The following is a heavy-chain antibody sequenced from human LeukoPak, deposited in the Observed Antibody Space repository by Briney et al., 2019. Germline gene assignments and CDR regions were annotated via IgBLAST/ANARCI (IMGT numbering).Heavy chain of an antibody. Sequence: GGSLRLSCAASGFTFSSNYMSWVRQAPGKGLEWVSVIYSGGSTYYADSVKGRFTISRDNSKNTLYLQMNSLRAEDTAVYYCAGNWNSRLDYYGMDVWGQGTTVTVSS. D-gene: IGHD1-7*01. CDR3: AGNWNSRLDYYGMDV. J-gene: IGHJ6*02. V-gene: IGHV3-53*01. CDR2: IYSGGST. CDR1: GFTFSSNY.